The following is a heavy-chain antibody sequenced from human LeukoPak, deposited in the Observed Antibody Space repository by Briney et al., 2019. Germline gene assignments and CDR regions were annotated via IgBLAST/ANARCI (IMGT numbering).Heavy chain of an antibody. V-gene: IGHV3-23*01. CDR3: AKGIYSSGWSCFDY. CDR1: GFTFSNSA. Sequence: GGSLRLSCAASGFTFSNSAMSWVCQAPGKGLEWVSTLSGSGITTYYADSVKGRFTISRDNSKNTLYLQMNTLRAEDSALYYCAKGIYSSGWSCFDYWGHGTLVTVSS. CDR2: LSGSGITT. J-gene: IGHJ4*01. D-gene: IGHD6-19*01.